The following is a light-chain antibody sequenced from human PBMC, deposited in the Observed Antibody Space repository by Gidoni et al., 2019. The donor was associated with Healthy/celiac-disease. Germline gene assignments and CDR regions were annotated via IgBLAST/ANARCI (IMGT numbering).Light chain of an antibody. V-gene: IGKV1-5*03. Sequence: DIQMTQSPSTLSASVGDRVTITCRASQSISSWLAWYQQKPGKAPKLLIYKASGLESGVPSRFSGSGSGTEFTLTISSLQPDDFAIYYCQQYNSYWTFGQGTKVEIK. CDR1: QSISSW. CDR2: KAS. J-gene: IGKJ1*01. CDR3: QQYNSYWT.